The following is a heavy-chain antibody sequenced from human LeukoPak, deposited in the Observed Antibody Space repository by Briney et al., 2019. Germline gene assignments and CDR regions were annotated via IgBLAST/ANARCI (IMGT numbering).Heavy chain of an antibody. Sequence: PGGSLRLSCAASGFTFSSYEITWVRQAPGNGLEWVSYISSSGSTIYYADSVKGRFTISRDNAKNSLYLQMNSLRAEDTAVYYCAFLGYGSGFNSGYWGQGTLVTVSS. V-gene: IGHV3-48*03. J-gene: IGHJ4*02. D-gene: IGHD3-10*01. CDR3: AFLGYGSGFNSGY. CDR2: ISSSGSTI. CDR1: GFTFSSYE.